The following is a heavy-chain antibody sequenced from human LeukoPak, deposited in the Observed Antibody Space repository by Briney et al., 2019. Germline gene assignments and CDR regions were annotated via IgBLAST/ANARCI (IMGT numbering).Heavy chain of an antibody. CDR2: IYYSGST. J-gene: IGHJ4*02. D-gene: IGHD4-17*01. CDR3: ARVGDTTVIDY. Sequence: SQTLSLTCTVSGGSISSGDYYWSWIRQPPGKGLEWIGYIYYSGSTYYNPYLKSRVTISVDTSKNQFSLKLSSVTAADTAVYYCARVGDTTVIDYWGQGTLVTVSS. CDR1: GGSISSGDYY. V-gene: IGHV4-30-4*01.